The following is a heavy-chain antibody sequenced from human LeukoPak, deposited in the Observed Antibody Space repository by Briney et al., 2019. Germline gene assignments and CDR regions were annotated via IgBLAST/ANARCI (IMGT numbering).Heavy chain of an antibody. D-gene: IGHD1-26*01. J-gene: IGHJ6*02. CDR1: GFTLSSNA. CDR2: ITGSGGST. CDR3: AKDRYSGSYSRNYYYGMDV. V-gene: IGHV3-23*01. Sequence: GGSLRLSCAASGFTLSSNAMSWVRQAPGKGLEWVSYITGSGGSTLYADSVKGRFTVSRDNSKNTLYLQMNSLRAEDTAVYYCAKDRYSGSYSRNYYYGMDVWGQGTTATVS.